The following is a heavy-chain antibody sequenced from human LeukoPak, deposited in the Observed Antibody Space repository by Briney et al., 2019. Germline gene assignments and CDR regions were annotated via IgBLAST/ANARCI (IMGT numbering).Heavy chain of an antibody. J-gene: IGHJ6*03. Sequence: GGSLRLSCAASGFPFSGYWMHWVRQGPEKGLELVSRIDNDGHGIFYVDSVKGRFTTSRDNAKNTLYLQMNSLRVEDTAVYYCATGGGWNPSFGVVTHIDVWGKGTTVVVSS. D-gene: IGHD3-3*01. CDR2: IDNDGHGI. V-gene: IGHV3-74*01. CDR3: ATGGGWNPSFGVVTHIDV. CDR1: GFPFSGYW.